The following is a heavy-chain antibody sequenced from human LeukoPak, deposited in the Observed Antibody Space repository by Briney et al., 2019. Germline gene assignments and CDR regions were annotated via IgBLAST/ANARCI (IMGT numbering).Heavy chain of an antibody. CDR2: ISGGGGST. V-gene: IGHV3-23*01. CDR3: AKDLAGSGSYSFDY. CDR1: GFTFSNYA. D-gene: IGHD1-26*01. Sequence: PGGSLRLSCAASGFTFSNYAMNWVRQAPGRGPEWVSAISGGGGSTYYADSVKGRFTISRDNSKNTLYLQMNSLRAEDTAVYYCAKDLAGSGSYSFDYWGQGTLVTVSS. J-gene: IGHJ4*02.